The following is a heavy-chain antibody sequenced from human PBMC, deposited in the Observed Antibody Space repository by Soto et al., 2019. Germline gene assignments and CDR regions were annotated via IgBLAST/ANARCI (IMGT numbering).Heavy chain of an antibody. D-gene: IGHD2-8*01. CDR1: GYTFTGYY. J-gene: IGHJ6*02. CDR3: ARVEDCTNGVCYTDYGMDV. CDR2: INPNSGGT. V-gene: IGHV1-2*04. Sequence: GASVKVSCKASGYTFTGYYMHWVRQAPGQGLEWMGWINPNSGGTNYAQKFQGWVTMTRDTSISTAYMELSRLRSDDTAVYDCARVEDCTNGVCYTDYGMDVWGQGTTVTVSS.